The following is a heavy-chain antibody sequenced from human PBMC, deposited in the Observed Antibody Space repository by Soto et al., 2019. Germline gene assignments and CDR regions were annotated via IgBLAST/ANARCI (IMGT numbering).Heavy chain of an antibody. D-gene: IGHD3-22*01. Sequence: SETLSLTCAVSGGYISSSNWWSWVRQPPGKGLEWIGEIYHSGSTNYNPSLKSRVTISVDKSKNQFSLKLSSVTASVTAVYYCARAIVVAAQFDPWGQGTLVTVSS. V-gene: IGHV4-4*02. CDR2: IYHSGST. CDR3: ARAIVVAAQFDP. J-gene: IGHJ5*02. CDR1: GGYISSSNW.